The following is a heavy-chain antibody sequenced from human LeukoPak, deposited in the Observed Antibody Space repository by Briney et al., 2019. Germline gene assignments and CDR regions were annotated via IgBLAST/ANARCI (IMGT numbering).Heavy chain of an antibody. V-gene: IGHV1-2*02. J-gene: IGHJ5*02. D-gene: IGHD3-22*01. CDR2: INPNSGGT. CDR3: ARAPRWLGNWFDP. Sequence: ASVKVSCKASGYTFTGYYMHWVRQAPGQGLEWMGWINPNSGGTNYAQKFQGRVTMTRDTSISTAYMKLSRLRSDDTAVYYCARAPRWLGNWFDPWGQGTLVTVSS. CDR1: GYTFTGYY.